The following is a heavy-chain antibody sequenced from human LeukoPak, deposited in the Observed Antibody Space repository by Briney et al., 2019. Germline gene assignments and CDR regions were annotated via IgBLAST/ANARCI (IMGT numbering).Heavy chain of an antibody. D-gene: IGHD3-9*01. CDR2: INPNSGGT. V-gene: IGHV1-2*02. CDR1: GYTFTGYY. J-gene: IGHJ3*02. Sequence: GASVKVSCKASGYTFTGYYMHWVRQAPGQGLEWMGWINPNSGGTNYAQKFQGRVTMTRDTSISTAYMELSRLRSDDTAVYYCAREQLRYFDWSLHAFDIWGQGTMVTVSS. CDR3: AREQLRYFDWSLHAFDI.